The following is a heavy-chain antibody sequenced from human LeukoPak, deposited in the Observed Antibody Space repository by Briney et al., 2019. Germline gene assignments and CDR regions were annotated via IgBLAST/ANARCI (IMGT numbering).Heavy chain of an antibody. CDR3: ARDTLGAYDFWSGYYKNFDY. D-gene: IGHD3-3*01. Sequence: ASVKVSCKASGYTFTSYGISWVRQAPGQGLEWMGWISAYNGNTNYAQKLQGRVTMTTDTSTSTAYMELRSLRSDDTAVYYCARDTLGAYDFWSGYYKNFDYWGQGTLVTASS. CDR2: ISAYNGNT. CDR1: GYTFTSYG. V-gene: IGHV1-18*01. J-gene: IGHJ4*02.